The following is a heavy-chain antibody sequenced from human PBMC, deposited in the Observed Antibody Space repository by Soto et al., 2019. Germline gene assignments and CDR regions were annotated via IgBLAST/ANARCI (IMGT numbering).Heavy chain of an antibody. CDR1: GGPISGYY. V-gene: IGHV4-59*08. CDR2: IYYGGTT. Sequence: SETLSLTCTVSGGPISGYYWSWIRQPPGKGLEWIAYIYYGGTTNYNPSLKSRVTISVDTSKNQFSLKLRFVTAADTAVYYCARHVVPSSWYAPYYFDDWGQGTLVTVSS. J-gene: IGHJ4*02. D-gene: IGHD6-13*01. CDR3: ARHVVPSSWYAPYYFDD.